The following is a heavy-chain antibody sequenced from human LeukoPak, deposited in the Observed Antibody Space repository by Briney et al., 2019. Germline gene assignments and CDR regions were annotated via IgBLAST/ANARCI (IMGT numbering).Heavy chain of an antibody. V-gene: IGHV3-23*01. J-gene: IGHJ4*02. CDR1: GFTFSSYA. Sequence: AGGSLRLSCAGSGFTFSSYAMSWVRQAPGKGLEWVSAISGSGGSTYYADSVKGRFTISRDNSKNTLYLQMNSLRAEDTAVYYCAKDTYRNYDDSSGYPFFDYWGQGTLVTVSS. CDR2: ISGSGGST. D-gene: IGHD3-22*01. CDR3: AKDTYRNYDDSSGYPFFDY.